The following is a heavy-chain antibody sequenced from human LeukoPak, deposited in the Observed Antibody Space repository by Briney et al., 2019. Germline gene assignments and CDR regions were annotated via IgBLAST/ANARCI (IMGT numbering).Heavy chain of an antibody. D-gene: IGHD3-3*01. CDR3: ARAAYDFWSGLVLFAFDI. CDR2: ISAYNGNT. J-gene: IGHJ3*02. CDR1: GYTFTSYG. V-gene: IGHV1-18*01. Sequence: AASVKVSCKASGYTFTSYGISWVRQAPGQGLEWMGWISAYNGNTNYAQKLQGRVTITTDTSTSTAYMELRSLRSDDTAVYYCARAAYDFWSGLVLFAFDIWGQGTMVTVSS.